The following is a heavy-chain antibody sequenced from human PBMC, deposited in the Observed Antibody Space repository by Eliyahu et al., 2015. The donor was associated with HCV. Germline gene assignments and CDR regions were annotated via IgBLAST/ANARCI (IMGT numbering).Heavy chain of an antibody. V-gene: IGHV6-1*01. J-gene: IGHJ6*02. CDR2: TYYRSKWYN. CDR3: ARGTGIPDTDIGSWYYGMDV. CDR1: GDSVSSXXXA. D-gene: IGHD1-1*01. Sequence: QVQLQQSGPGLVKPXQTLSLTCXISGDSVSSXXXAWXXIRQSPSXGLEWLGRTYYRSKWYNDYAVSVKSRITINPDTSKNQFSLQLNSVTPEDTAVYYCARGTGIPDTDIGSWYYGMDVWGQGTTVTVSS.